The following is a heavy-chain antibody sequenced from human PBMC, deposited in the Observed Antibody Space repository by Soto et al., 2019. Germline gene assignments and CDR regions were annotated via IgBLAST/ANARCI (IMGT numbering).Heavy chain of an antibody. CDR2: IRQDGSDK. CDR1: GFTFSSYW. CDR3: AREVYGSSSDPDS. V-gene: IGHV3-7*03. Sequence: GGSLRLSCAASGFTFSSYWMSWVRQAPGKGLEWVANIRQDGSDKYYVDSVKGRFTISRDNAKNSLFLQMNSLRADDTAVYYCAREVYGSSSDPDSWGQGTLVTVSS. D-gene: IGHD6-6*01. J-gene: IGHJ5*01.